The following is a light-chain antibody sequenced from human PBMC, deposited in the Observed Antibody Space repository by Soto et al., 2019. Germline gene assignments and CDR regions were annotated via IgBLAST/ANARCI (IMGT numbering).Light chain of an antibody. V-gene: IGKV3-20*01. CDR1: QSVSSNY. CDR3: RQYGSSPGT. Sequence: EIVLTQSAGTLSLSPGERATLSCRASQSVSSNYLAWYQQKPGQAPRLLIFGASIRDTGVPDRFSGSGSGTDFTLTISRLEAEDFAVYYCRQYGSSPGTFGQGTKVDIK. J-gene: IGKJ1*01. CDR2: GAS.